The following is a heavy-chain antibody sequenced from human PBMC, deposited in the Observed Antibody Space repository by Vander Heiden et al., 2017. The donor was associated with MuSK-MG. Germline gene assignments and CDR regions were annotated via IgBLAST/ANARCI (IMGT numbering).Heavy chain of an antibody. Sequence: QITLRESGPTLLKPTETLTLTCSFSEFSLSTTGVGVGWLRQPTGKALEWLTLIYWNDDKRYSPSLRSSLTISKGTSKNQVLLTMTNMDPVDTATYYCAHSPYHFYDTKGGDAFDIWGQGTMVTVSS. V-gene: IGHV2-5*01. J-gene: IGHJ3*02. CDR3: AHSPYHFYDTKGGDAFDI. CDR1: EFSLSTTGVG. D-gene: IGHD3-22*01. CDR2: IYWNDDK.